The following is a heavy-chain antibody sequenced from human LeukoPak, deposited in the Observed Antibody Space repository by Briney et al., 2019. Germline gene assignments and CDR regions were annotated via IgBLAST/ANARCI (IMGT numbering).Heavy chain of an antibody. Sequence: PSGTLSLTCAVSGGSISSRNWWSWVRQPPGKGLEWIGEIYHSGSTNYNPSLKSRVTISVDKSKNQFSLKLSSVTAADTAVYYCARDLYGSGNYFDYWGQGTLVTVSS. CDR2: IYHSGST. D-gene: IGHD3-10*01. J-gene: IGHJ4*02. V-gene: IGHV4-4*02. CDR1: GGSISSRNW. CDR3: ARDLYGSGNYFDY.